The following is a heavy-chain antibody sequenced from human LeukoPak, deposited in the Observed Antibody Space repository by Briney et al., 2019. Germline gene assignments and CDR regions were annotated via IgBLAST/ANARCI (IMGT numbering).Heavy chain of an antibody. CDR2: INHSGST. J-gene: IGHJ6*02. Sequence: SETLSLTCAVYGGSFSGYYWSWIRQPPGKGLEWIGEINHSGSTNYNPSLKSRVTISVDTSKNQFSLKLSSVTAADTAVYYCARDRDYLLYYYYGMDVWGQRTRSPSP. V-gene: IGHV4-34*01. D-gene: IGHD4-17*01. CDR1: GGSFSGYY. CDR3: ARDRDYLLYYYYGMDV.